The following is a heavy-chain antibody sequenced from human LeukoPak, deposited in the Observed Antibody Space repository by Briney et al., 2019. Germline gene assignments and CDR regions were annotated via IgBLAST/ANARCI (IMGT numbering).Heavy chain of an antibody. CDR2: INWNGGST. Sequence: GGSLRLSCAASGFTFDDYGMSWVRQAPGKGLEWVSGINWNGGSTGYADSVKGRFTISRDNSTNTLYLQMNSLRAEDTAVYYCAKGLSSSWYYFDYWGQGTLVTVSS. CDR1: GFTFDDYG. V-gene: IGHV3-20*04. CDR3: AKGLSSSWYYFDY. D-gene: IGHD6-13*01. J-gene: IGHJ4*02.